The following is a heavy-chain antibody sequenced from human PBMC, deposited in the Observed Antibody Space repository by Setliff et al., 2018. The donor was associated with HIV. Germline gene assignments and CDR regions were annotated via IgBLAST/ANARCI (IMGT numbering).Heavy chain of an antibody. CDR3: VRALSGGYCSGGNCFPFDF. CDR2: INSGSNYI. V-gene: IGHV3-21*01. J-gene: IGHJ4*02. CDR1: GFSFGSFS. D-gene: IGHD2-15*01. Sequence: SCSGSGFSFGSFSLHWVRQAPGKGLEWISSINSGSNYIYYTGSVKGRFIISRDNAKKSLFLQMSSLRAEDTAVYYCVRALSGGYCSGGNCFPFDFWGQGTLVTVSS.